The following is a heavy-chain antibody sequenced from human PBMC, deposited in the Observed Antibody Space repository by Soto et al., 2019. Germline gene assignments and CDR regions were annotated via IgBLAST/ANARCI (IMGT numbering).Heavy chain of an antibody. J-gene: IGHJ3*02. D-gene: IGHD3-3*01. Sequence: GGSLRLSCAASGFTFSSYAMHWVRQAPGKGLEWVAVISYDGSNKYYADSVKGRFTISRDNSKNTLYLQMNSLRAEDTAVYYCSSIIVFRSGSYDAFDIWGHGTMVTVSS. CDR3: SSIIVFRSGSYDAFDI. CDR2: ISYDGSNK. V-gene: IGHV3-30-3*01. CDR1: GFTFSSYA.